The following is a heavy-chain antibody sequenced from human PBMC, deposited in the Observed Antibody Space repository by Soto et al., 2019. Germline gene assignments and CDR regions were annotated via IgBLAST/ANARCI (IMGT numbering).Heavy chain of an antibody. V-gene: IGHV3-30*18. CDR3: AKDHQTYNWDYLFDS. Sequence: QVQLVESGGGVVQPGRSLRLSCAASGLTFSINDMHWVRQAPGRGLEWVAVISNDGNNKYYADSVKGRFTLSRDNSKNMVYLQMDSLRVEDTAVYYCAKDHQTYNWDYLFDSWGPGTLVTVSS. CDR2: ISNDGNNK. CDR1: GLTFSIND. D-gene: IGHD1-7*01. J-gene: IGHJ4*02.